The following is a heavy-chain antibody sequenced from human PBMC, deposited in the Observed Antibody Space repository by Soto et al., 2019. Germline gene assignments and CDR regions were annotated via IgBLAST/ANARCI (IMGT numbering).Heavy chain of an antibody. CDR2: IYPSGTI. V-gene: IGHV4-30-2*01. D-gene: IGHD5-12*01. CDR3: ATYTAYAKYYFDY. J-gene: IGHJ4*02. CDR1: GGSITSSGYS. Sequence: SETLSLTCAVSGGSITSSGYSWSWIRQPPGKGLEWIGYIYPSGTIFYNPSLNSRVTISVDTSNNQFSLRLSSVTAADTAVYCCATYTAYAKYYFDYWGRGTLVTVSS.